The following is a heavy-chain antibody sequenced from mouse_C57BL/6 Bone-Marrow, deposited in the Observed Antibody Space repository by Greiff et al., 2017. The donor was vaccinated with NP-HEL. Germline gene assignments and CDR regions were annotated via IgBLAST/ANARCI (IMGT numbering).Heavy chain of an antibody. Sequence: DVMLVESGGGLVQPGGSLSLSCAASGFTFTDYYMSWVRQPPGKALEWLGFIRNKANGYTTEYSASVKGRFTISSDNSQSILYLQMNVLRAEDSATYYCARYYCGSSAHWCFDVWGTGTTVTVSS. J-gene: IGHJ1*03. V-gene: IGHV7-3*01. CDR1: GFTFTDYY. CDR2: IRNKANGYTT. D-gene: IGHD1-1*02. CDR3: ARYYCGSSAHWCFDV.